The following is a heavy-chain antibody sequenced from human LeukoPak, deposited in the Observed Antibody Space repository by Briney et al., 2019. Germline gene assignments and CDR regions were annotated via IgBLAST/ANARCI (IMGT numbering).Heavy chain of an antibody. CDR3: ARDRSGTYLDY. D-gene: IGHD1-26*01. J-gene: IGHJ4*02. V-gene: IGHV3-74*01. CDR1: GFTFSSYW. CDR2: INSDGSST. Sequence: GGSLRLSCAASGFTFSSYWMHWVRQAPGKGLVWVSRINSDGSSTSYADSVKGRFTISRDSAKNTLYLQMNSLRAEDTAVYYCARDRSGTYLDYWGQGTLVTVSS.